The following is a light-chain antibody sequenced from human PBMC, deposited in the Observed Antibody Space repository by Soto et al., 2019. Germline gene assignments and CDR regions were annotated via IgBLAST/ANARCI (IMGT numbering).Light chain of an antibody. V-gene: IGKV3-15*01. CDR1: QSISSN. J-gene: IGKJ1*01. CDR2: GAS. Sequence: EIVMTQSPDTLSVSPGKSATLSCRASQSISSNLAWYQQKPGQAPRLLIYGASTRATGIPARFSGSGSGTEFTLNIRSLQSEDFAVYYCQQYNNWPPWTFGQGTKVDIK. CDR3: QQYNNWPPWT.